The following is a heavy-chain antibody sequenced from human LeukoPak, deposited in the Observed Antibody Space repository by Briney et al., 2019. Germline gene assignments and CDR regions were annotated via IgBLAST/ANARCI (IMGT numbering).Heavy chain of an antibody. CDR1: GFTFSSYG. J-gene: IGHJ4*02. CDR3: AKCGRMVYADFDY. D-gene: IGHD2-8*01. V-gene: IGHV3-30*02. Sequence: PGGSLRLSCAASGFTFSSYGMHWVRQAPGKGLEWVAFIRYDGSNKYYADSVKGRFTISRDDSKNTLYLQMNSLRAEDTAVYYCAKCGRMVYADFDYWGQGTLVTVSS. CDR2: IRYDGSNK.